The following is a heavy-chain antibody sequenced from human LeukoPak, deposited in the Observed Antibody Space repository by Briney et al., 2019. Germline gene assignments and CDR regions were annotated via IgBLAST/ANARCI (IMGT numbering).Heavy chain of an antibody. CDR2: INPNSGGT. V-gene: IGHV1-2*02. Sequence: ASVTVSCKAFEYTFTGHYLHWVRQAPGQGLEWMGWINPNSGGTSYAQKFQGRVTVTRDTSMSTAYMEVRRLKSDDTAVYYCARGDSGWSRYFDYWGQGTLVTVSS. J-gene: IGHJ4*02. D-gene: IGHD6-19*01. CDR3: ARGDSGWSRYFDY. CDR1: EYTFTGHY.